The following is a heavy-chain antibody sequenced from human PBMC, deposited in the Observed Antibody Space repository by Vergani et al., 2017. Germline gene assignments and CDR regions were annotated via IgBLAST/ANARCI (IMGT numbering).Heavy chain of an antibody. CDR2: IIPIFGTA. V-gene: IGHV1-69*12. CDR1: GGTFSSYA. D-gene: IGHD3-9*01. Sequence: QVQLVQSGAEVKKPGSSVKVSCKASGGTFSSYAISLVRQAPGQGLEWMGGIIPIFGTANYAQKFQGRVTITADESTSTAYMELSSLRSEDTAVYYCASPMNYDILTDTYYYGMDVWGQGTTVTVSS. J-gene: IGHJ6*02. CDR3: ASPMNYDILTDTYYYGMDV.